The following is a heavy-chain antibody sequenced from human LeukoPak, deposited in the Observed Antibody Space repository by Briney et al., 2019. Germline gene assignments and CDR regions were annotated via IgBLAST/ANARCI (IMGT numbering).Heavy chain of an antibody. D-gene: IGHD6-13*01. CDR3: ARDRSVAAPQDWFDP. CDR2: INPNSGGT. V-gene: IGHV1-2*02. J-gene: IGHJ5*02. Sequence: ASVKVSCKASGYTITGYYMHWVRQAPGQGLEWMGWINPNSGGTNYAQKFQGRVTMTRDTSISTAYMELSRLRSDDTAVYYCARDRSVAAPQDWFDPWGQGTLVTVSS. CDR1: GYTITGYY.